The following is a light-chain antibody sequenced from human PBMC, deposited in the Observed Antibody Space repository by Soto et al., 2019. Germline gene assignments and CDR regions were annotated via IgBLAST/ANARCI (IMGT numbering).Light chain of an antibody. CDR2: AAS. Sequence: DIPMTQSPSSLSASVGDRVTITCRASQTISNYLAWYQQRPGRAPKLLIYAASSLRSGVPSRFSGNGSGTEFTLTITSLQPGDSAAYYCQQTYYSPRTFGQGTKVEIK. V-gene: IGKV1-39*01. J-gene: IGKJ1*01. CDR1: QTISNY. CDR3: QQTYYSPRT.